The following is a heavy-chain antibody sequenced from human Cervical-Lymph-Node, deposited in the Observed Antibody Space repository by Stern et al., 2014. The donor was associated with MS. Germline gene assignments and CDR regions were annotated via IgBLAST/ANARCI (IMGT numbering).Heavy chain of an antibody. CDR3: ASAGAAAVGSEYFQH. CDR1: GFTFSSYG. V-gene: IGHV3-33*01. D-gene: IGHD6-13*01. J-gene: IGHJ1*01. CDR2: IWYDGSNK. Sequence: QVQLQESGGGVVQPGRSLRLSCAASGFTFSSYGMHWVRQAPGKGLEWVAVIWYDGSNKYYADSVKGRFTISRDNSKNTLYLQMNSLRAEDTAVYYCASAGAAAVGSEYFQHWGQGTLVTVSS.